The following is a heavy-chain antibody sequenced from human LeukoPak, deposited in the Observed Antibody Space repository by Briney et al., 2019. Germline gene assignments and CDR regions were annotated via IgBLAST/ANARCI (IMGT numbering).Heavy chain of an antibody. Sequence: PGGSLRLSCAASAFTFSSYEMNWVRQAPGKGLEWVSYISSSGSTIYYADSVKGRFTISRDNAKNSLYLQMNSLRAEDTAVYYCARFVWIQGDAFDIWGQGTMVTVSS. D-gene: IGHD5-18*01. V-gene: IGHV3-48*03. J-gene: IGHJ3*02. CDR2: ISSSGSTI. CDR1: AFTFSSYE. CDR3: ARFVWIQGDAFDI.